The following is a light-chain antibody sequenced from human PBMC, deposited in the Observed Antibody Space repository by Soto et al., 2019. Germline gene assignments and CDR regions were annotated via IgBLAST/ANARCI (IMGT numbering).Light chain of an antibody. Sequence: EILLTHSPGTLSLSPWEIATLSCRASQSVVSSYVAWYQQTPGQAPRLLIYGSSNRATGIPDRFSVSGSGTDFTLTISSLQSEDFAVYYCQQHNNWPRTFGQGTKVDIK. J-gene: IGKJ1*01. CDR3: QQHNNWPRT. CDR2: GSS. CDR1: QSVVSSY. V-gene: IGKV3-20*01.